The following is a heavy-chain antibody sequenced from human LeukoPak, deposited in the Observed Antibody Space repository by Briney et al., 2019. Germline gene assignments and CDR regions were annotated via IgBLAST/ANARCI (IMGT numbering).Heavy chain of an antibody. CDR2: ISYDRTDK. J-gene: IGHJ3*02. CDR3: AKGGQVDTIHDAFDI. D-gene: IGHD2-21*01. V-gene: IGHV3-30*18. CDR1: GFSFSNYG. Sequence: PGGSLRLSCAASGFSFSNYGMHWVRQAPGKGLEWVAVISYDRTDKYYADSVRGRFTISRDNSKNTLYLQMNSLRAEDTAVYYCAKGGQVDTIHDAFDIWGQGTMVTVSS.